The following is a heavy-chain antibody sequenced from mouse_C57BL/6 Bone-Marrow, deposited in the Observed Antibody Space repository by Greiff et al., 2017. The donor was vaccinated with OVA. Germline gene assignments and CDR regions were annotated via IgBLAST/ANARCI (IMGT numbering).Heavy chain of an antibody. Sequence: EVKLVESGGDLVKPGGSLKLSCAASGFTFSSYGMSWVRQTPDKRLEWVANISSGGSYTYYPDSVKGRFTISRDNAKNTLYLQMSSLKSEDTAMDYCARPYYYGRGYFDVWGTGTTVTVSS. CDR1: GFTFSSYG. CDR3: ARPYYYGRGYFDV. J-gene: IGHJ1*03. D-gene: IGHD1-1*01. CDR2: ISSGGSYT. V-gene: IGHV5-6*01.